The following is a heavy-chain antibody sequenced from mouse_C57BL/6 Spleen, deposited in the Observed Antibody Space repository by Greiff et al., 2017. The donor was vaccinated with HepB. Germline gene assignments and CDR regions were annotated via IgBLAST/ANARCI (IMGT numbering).Heavy chain of an antibody. CDR3: ARSDGSVDSSGYGWFAY. D-gene: IGHD3-2*02. Sequence: QVQLQQPGAELVRPGTSVKLSCKASGYTFTSYWMHWVKQRPGQGLEWIGVIDPSDSYTNYNQKFKGKATLTVDTSSSTAYMQLSSLTSEDSAVYYCARSDGSVDSSGYGWFAYWGQGTLVTVSA. J-gene: IGHJ3*01. CDR1: GYTFTSYW. V-gene: IGHV1-59*01. CDR2: IDPSDSYT.